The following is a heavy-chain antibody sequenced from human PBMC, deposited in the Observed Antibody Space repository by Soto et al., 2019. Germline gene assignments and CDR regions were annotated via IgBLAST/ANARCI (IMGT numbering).Heavy chain of an antibody. Sequence: SGTLSLTCTVSGGSISSAGYYWSWIRQHPGKGLEWIGYIYYSGSTYYNPSLKSRVTISVDTSKNQFSLKLSSVTAADTAVYYCASSPLYSGYGRPYYFDYWGQGTLVTVSS. CDR2: IYYSGST. D-gene: IGHD5-12*01. CDR3: ASSPLYSGYGRPYYFDY. V-gene: IGHV4-31*03. J-gene: IGHJ4*02. CDR1: GGSISSAGYY.